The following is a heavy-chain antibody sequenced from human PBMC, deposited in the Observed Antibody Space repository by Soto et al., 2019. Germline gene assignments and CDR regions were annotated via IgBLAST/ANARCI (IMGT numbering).Heavy chain of an antibody. Sequence: EVQLLESGGGLVQPGGSLRLSCAASGFTFSRSDMSWVRQAPGKGLEWVSAINGGRTFYGDSVEGRFTVSRDDSKDTLYLQMNSLRDDDTAIYYCATHGWDLWGQGTLVTVSS. J-gene: IGHJ5*02. CDR2: INGGRT. CDR3: ATHGWDL. D-gene: IGHD6-19*01. V-gene: IGHV3-23*01. CDR1: GFTFSRSD.